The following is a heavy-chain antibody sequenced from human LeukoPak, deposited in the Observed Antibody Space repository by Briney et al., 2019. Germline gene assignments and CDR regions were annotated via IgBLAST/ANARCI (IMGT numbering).Heavy chain of an antibody. CDR1: GGSFSGYY. J-gene: IGHJ3*02. CDR2: IYYSGST. CDR3: ARVNYDFWSGYPGAFDI. Sequence: PSETLSLTCAVYGGSFSGYYWSWIRQHPGKGLEWIGYIYYSGSTYYNPSLKSRVTISVDTSKNQFSLKLSSVTAADTAVYYCARVNYDFWSGYPGAFDIWGQGTMVTVSS. V-gene: IGHV4-31*11. D-gene: IGHD3-3*01.